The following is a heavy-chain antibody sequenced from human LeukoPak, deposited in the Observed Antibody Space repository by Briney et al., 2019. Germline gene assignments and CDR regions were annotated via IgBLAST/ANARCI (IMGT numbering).Heavy chain of an antibody. CDR2: ISSSSSTI. V-gene: IGHV3-48*01. CDR1: GFTFSSYN. J-gene: IGHJ4*02. Sequence: GGSLRLSCAASGFTFSSYNMNWARQAPGKGLEWVSYISSSSSTIYYADSAKGRFTISRDNAKNSLYLQMNSLRAEDTAVYYCARDFRGLSWYFDYWGQGTLVTVSP. D-gene: IGHD3-10*01. CDR3: ARDFRGLSWYFDY.